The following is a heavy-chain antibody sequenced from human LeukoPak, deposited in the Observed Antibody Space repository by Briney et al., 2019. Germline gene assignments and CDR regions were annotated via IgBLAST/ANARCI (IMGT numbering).Heavy chain of an antibody. Sequence: PSETLSLTCAVSGGSISSSNWWSWVRQPPGKGLEWIGEIYHSGSTNYNPSLKSRVTISVDKSKNQFSLKLSSVTAADTAVYYCARLERYFDWLLDYWGQGTLVTVSS. D-gene: IGHD3-9*01. CDR3: ARLERYFDWLLDY. CDR2: IYHSGST. V-gene: IGHV4-4*02. J-gene: IGHJ4*02. CDR1: GGSISSSNW.